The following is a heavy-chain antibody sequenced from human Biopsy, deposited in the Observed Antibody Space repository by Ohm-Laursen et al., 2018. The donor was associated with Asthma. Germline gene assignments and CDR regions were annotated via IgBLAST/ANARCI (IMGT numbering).Heavy chain of an antibody. CDR2: ISSSGNTI. V-gene: IGHV3-11*01. Sequence: SLRLSCTASGFTFSDYYMSWIRQAPGKGLEWVSYISSSGNTIYYADSVKGRFTISRDNAKNSLYLQMNSLRAEDTAVYYCARDRGIAAAGTEFDYWGQGTLVTVSS. D-gene: IGHD6-13*01. CDR1: GFTFSDYY. CDR3: ARDRGIAAAGTEFDY. J-gene: IGHJ4*02.